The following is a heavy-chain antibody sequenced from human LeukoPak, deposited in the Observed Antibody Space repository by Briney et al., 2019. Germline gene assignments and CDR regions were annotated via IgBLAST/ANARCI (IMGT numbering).Heavy chain of an antibody. V-gene: IGHV1-8*01. D-gene: IGHD5-12*01. CDR2: MNPNSGNT. Sequence: ASVKVSCKASGYTFTSYDINWVRQATGQGLEWMGWMNPNSGNTGYAQKFQGRVSMTRNTSISTAYMELSSLRSEDTAVYYCARIHVDLVATTQTLNDYWGQGTLVTVSS. J-gene: IGHJ4*02. CDR1: GYTFTSYD. CDR3: ARIHVDLVATTQTLNDY.